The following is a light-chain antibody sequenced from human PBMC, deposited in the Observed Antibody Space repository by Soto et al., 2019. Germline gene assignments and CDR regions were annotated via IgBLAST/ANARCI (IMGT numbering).Light chain of an antibody. CDR1: QSVSSSY. V-gene: IGKV3-20*01. J-gene: IGKJ1*01. CDR2: GAS. Sequence: EIVLTQSPGTLSLSPGERATLSCRASQSVSSSYLAWYQHKPGQAPRLLIYGASSRATGIPDRFSASGSGTDFTLTISRLEPEDFAVYYCQQYGRTFGQGNKGEIK. CDR3: QQYGRT.